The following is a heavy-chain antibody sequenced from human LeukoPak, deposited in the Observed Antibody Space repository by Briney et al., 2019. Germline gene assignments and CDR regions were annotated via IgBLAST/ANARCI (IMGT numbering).Heavy chain of an antibody. CDR3: ARDRLYYYDSSVYRWFDP. J-gene: IGHJ5*02. CDR2: ISSSSSYI. D-gene: IGHD3-22*01. CDR1: GFTFSSYW. Sequence: GGSLRLSCAASGFTFSSYWMSWVRQAPGKGLEWVSSISSSSSYIYYADSVKGRSTISRDNAKNSLYLQMNSLRAEDTAVYYCARDRLYYYDSSVYRWFDPWGQGTLVTVSS. V-gene: IGHV3-21*01.